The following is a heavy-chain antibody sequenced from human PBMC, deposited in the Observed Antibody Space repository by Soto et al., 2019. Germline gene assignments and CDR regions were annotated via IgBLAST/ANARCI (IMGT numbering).Heavy chain of an antibody. J-gene: IGHJ6*02. CDR1: GFTFRSYA. Sequence: QEQLVESGGGVVQPGRSLRLSCVVSGFTFRSYAFHWVRQAPGKGLEWVAFVSYGGDRTYYADSVKGRFTISRDNSKNTLYLQMNSLRTEDTAIYYCARDTGGDYFYYFMGVWGQGTTVTVSS. V-gene: IGHV3-30-3*01. CDR2: VSYGGDRT. CDR3: ARDTGGDYFYYFMGV.